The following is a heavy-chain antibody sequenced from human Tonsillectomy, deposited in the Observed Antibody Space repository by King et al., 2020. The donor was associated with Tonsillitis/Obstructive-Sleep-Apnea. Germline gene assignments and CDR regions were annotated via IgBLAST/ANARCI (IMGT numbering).Heavy chain of an antibody. J-gene: IGHJ6*02. CDR2: INPNSGGT. CDR3: ARDYGRSGRDYYYYGMDV. D-gene: IGHD1-26*01. CDR1: GYTFTGYY. Sequence: QLVQSGAEVKKPGASVKVSCKASGYTFTGYYVHWVRQAPGQGLEWMGWINPNSGGTNYAQKFQGRVTMTRDTSISTAYMELSRLRSDDTAVYYCARDYGRSGRDYYYYGMDVWGQGTTVTVSS. V-gene: IGHV1-2*02.